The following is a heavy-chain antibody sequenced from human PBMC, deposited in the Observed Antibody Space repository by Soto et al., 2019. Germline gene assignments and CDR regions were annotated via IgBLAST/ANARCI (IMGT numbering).Heavy chain of an antibody. D-gene: IGHD3-3*01. CDR1: GFTFSSYS. CDR2: ISSSSSYI. J-gene: IGHJ3*02. CDR3: ARDRVTRTIFGVVMDAFDI. V-gene: IGHV3-21*01. Sequence: GGSLRLSCAASGFTFSSYSMNWVRQAPGKGLEWVSSISSSSSYIYYADSVKGQFTISRDNAKNSLYLQMNSLRAEDTAVYYCARDRVTRTIFGVVMDAFDIWGQGTMVTVSS.